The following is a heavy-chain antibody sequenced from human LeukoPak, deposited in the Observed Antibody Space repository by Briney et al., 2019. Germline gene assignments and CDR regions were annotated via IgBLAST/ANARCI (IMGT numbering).Heavy chain of an antibody. J-gene: IGHJ4*02. CDR2: NRSKAYGGRP. Sequence: GRSLRLSCTASGFTFGNHAMSWVRQAPGKGLEWVGFNRSKAYGGRPDYAASVQGRFTITRDDSESIAYLQMNSLKTEDTGVYYCTRVNYYDSSSFFYGYFDYWGQGTLVTVSS. V-gene: IGHV3-49*04. CDR3: TRVNYYDSSSFFYGYFDY. CDR1: GFTFGNHA. D-gene: IGHD3-22*01.